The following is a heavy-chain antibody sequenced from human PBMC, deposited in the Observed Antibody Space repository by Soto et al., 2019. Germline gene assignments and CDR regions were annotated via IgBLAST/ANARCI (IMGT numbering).Heavy chain of an antibody. V-gene: IGHV3-20*01. Sequence: EVQLVESGGGVVRPGGSLRLSCAASGFTFDDYGMSWVRQAPGKGLEWVSGINWNGGSTGYADSVKGRFTISRDNAKKSMYLQMNSLRAEDTALYHCARGAGYSSGWEDAFDIWVQGTMVTVSS. CDR3: ARGAGYSSGWEDAFDI. D-gene: IGHD6-19*01. J-gene: IGHJ3*02. CDR1: GFTFDDYG. CDR2: INWNGGST.